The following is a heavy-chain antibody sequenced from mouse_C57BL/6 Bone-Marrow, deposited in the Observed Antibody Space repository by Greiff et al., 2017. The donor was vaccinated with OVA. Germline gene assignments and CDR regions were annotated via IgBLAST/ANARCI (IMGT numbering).Heavy chain of an antibody. Sequence: ESGPGLVKPSQSLSLTCSVTGYSITSGYYWNWIRQFPGNKLEWMGYISYDGSNNYNPSLKNRISITRDTSKNQFFLKLNSVTTEDTATYYCARDLSYDYAMDYWGQGTSVTVSS. J-gene: IGHJ4*01. D-gene: IGHD2-4*01. CDR3: ARDLSYDYAMDY. V-gene: IGHV3-6*01. CDR1: GYSITSGYY. CDR2: ISYDGSN.